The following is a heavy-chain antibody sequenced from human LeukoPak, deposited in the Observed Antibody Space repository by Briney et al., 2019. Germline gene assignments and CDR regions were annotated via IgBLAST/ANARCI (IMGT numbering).Heavy chain of an antibody. J-gene: IGHJ4*02. CDR1: GFSVSSNY. V-gene: IGHV3-53*01. CDR3: ARGGDYYWNPRY. CDR2: LYTDGTT. D-gene: IGHD1-20*01. Sequence: GASLRLSCVASGFSVSSNYMSWVRRAPGKGLELVSLLYTDGTTYYASSVEGRFTTSRDDSRNTIYLHMNSLRADDTAVYYCARGGDYYWNPRYWGQGTLVTVSS.